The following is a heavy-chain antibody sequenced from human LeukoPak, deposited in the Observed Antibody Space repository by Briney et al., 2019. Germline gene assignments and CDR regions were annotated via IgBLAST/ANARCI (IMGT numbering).Heavy chain of an antibody. CDR1: GFTFSSYA. CDR3: ARASLYYYYYYGMDV. J-gene: IGHJ6*02. CDR2: ISGSGGST. Sequence: AGGSLRLSCAASGFTFSSYAMSWVRQAPGKGLEWVSAISGSGGSTYYADSVKGRFTISRDNAKNSLYLQMNSLRAEDTAVYYCARASLYYYYYYGMDVWGQGTTVTVSS. V-gene: IGHV3-23*01.